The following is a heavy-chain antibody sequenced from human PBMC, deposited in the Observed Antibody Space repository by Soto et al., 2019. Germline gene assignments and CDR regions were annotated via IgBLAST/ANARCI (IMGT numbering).Heavy chain of an antibody. V-gene: IGHV4-59*08. CDR1: GDSIGTYN. CDR3: VRQGIGALHGLVDV. D-gene: IGHD1-26*01. Sequence: QVQLQASGPGLVKPSDTLSLTCTVSGDSIGTYNWGWIRQPPGKRLEWIGYIYSNGGTSYNPAIKSRVTIAADTSTKQSSLRLSSVTAADTAVYYCVRQGIGALHGLVDVWGQGTTVTVSS. J-gene: IGHJ6*02. CDR2: IYSNGGT.